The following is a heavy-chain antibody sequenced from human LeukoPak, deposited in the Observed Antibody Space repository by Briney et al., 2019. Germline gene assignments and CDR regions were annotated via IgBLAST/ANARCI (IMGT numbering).Heavy chain of an antibody. CDR1: GYTFTSYY. CDR2: INPSGGST. CDR3: ARAPGSYYGSGSYAF. V-gene: IGHV1-46*01. Sequence: ASVEVSCKASGYTFTSYYMHWVRQAPGQGLEWMGIINPSGGSTSYAQKFQGRVTMTRDTSTSTVYMELSSLRSEDTAVYYCARAPGSYYGSGSYAFWGQGTLVTVSS. J-gene: IGHJ4*02. D-gene: IGHD3-10*01.